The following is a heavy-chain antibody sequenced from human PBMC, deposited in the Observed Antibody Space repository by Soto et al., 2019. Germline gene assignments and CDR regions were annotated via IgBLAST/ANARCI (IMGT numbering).Heavy chain of an antibody. V-gene: IGHV1-69*13. D-gene: IGHD1-7*01. CDR1: GDTFSSYS. J-gene: IGHJ6*02. Sequence: GASVKLSCKASGDTFSSYSITWVRHAPGQGLEWMGGIIPVFGSANYAQKFQGRVTITADESTRTAYMELNSLRSQDTAVYFCARDDGWNYRYYDMEVWGPGTTVTVSS. CDR2: IIPVFGSA. CDR3: ARDDGWNYRYYDMEV.